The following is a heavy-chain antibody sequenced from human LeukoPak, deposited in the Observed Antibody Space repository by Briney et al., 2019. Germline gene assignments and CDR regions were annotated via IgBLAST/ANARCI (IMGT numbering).Heavy chain of an antibody. CDR1: GYTFTSSG. CDR3: ARDNTRRYYYDSSGYYYANDAFDI. V-gene: IGHV1-18*01. CDR2: ISAYNGNT. Sequence: ASVKVSCKTSGYTFTSSGISWVRQDPGQGLEWMGWISAYNGNTKYAQKLQGRVTMTTDTSTSTAYMELRSLRSDDTAVYYCARDNTRRYYYDSSGYYYANDAFDIWGQGTMVTVSS. D-gene: IGHD3-22*01. J-gene: IGHJ3*02.